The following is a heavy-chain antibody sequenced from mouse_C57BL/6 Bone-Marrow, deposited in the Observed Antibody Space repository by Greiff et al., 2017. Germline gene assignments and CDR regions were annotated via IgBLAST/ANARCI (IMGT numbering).Heavy chain of an antibody. Sequence: QVQLQQPGAELVKPGASVKVSCTASGYTFTSYWMHWVQQRPGQGLEWIGRIHPSGSDTNYNQKFKGKATLTVDKSSSTAYMQLSSLTSEDAAVYYCAINYYGSSMDYWGQGTTLTVSS. CDR2: IHPSGSDT. J-gene: IGHJ2*01. CDR3: AINYYGSSMDY. D-gene: IGHD1-1*01. V-gene: IGHV1-74*01. CDR1: GYTFTSYW.